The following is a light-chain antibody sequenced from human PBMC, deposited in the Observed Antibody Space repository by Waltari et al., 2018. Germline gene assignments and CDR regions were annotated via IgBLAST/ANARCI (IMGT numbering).Light chain of an antibody. CDR2: TAS. Sequence: IQMTQSPSSLSASVGTGVSITCRASESITNSLNWYQQKPGKAPKLLIHTASSLQSGVPSRFSGRGSGTEFTLTISGLQPGDVATYYCQQSYTVAFTFGPGTKLEI. J-gene: IGKJ2*01. CDR3: QQSYTVAFT. CDR1: ESITNS. V-gene: IGKV1-39*01.